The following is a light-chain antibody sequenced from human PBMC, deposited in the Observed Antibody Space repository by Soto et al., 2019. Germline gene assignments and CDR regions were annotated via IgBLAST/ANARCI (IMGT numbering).Light chain of an antibody. CDR3: QVWGRGSAPVV. Sequence: SYELTQPPSVSVAPGKTASISCGGNDIGSKGVHWYKQKPGQAPVLVIYSDTDLPPVIPERFSGSNSANLATLTISRVEAGDEADHYCQVWGRGSAPVVFGGRTKLTVL. CDR1: DIGSKG. J-gene: IGLJ2*01. V-gene: IGLV3-21*01. CDR2: SDT.